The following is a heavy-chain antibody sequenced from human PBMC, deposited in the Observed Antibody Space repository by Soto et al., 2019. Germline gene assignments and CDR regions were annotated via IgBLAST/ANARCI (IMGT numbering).Heavy chain of an antibody. V-gene: IGHV1-69*13. CDR2: IIPIFGTA. D-gene: IGHD2-2*01. CDR3: ARVGCISTSCYGYYGMYV. Sequence: ASVKVSCKASGGTFSSYAISWVRQAPGQGLEWMGGIIPIFGTANYAQKFQGRVTITADESTSTAYMELSSLRSEDTAVYYCARVGCISTSCYGYYGMYVWGQGTTVTVSS. J-gene: IGHJ6*02. CDR1: GGTFSSYA.